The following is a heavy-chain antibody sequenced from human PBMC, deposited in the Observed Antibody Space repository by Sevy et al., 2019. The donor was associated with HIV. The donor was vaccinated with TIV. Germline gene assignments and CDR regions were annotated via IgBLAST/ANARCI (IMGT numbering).Heavy chain of an antibody. CDR1: GFIFEDYS. V-gene: IGHV3-9*01. Sequence: GGSLRLSCTASGFIFEDYSMHWIRQRPGKGLEWVSGISWNSASRGYGDSVKGRFTISRDNDKNSVYLRINSLRPEDTALYYCAKAAGFGATRDGDDEAEYFHHWGQGTLVTVSS. D-gene: IGHD4-17*01. CDR2: ISWNSASR. J-gene: IGHJ1*01. CDR3: AKAAGFGATRDGDDEAEYFHH.